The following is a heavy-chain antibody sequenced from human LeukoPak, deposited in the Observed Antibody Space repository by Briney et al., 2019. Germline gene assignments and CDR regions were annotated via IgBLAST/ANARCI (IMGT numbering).Heavy chain of an antibody. D-gene: IGHD2-21*02. CDR1: GFTFSSYW. V-gene: IGHV3-7*01. Sequence: GGSLRLSCAASGFTFSSYWMNWVRQAPGKGLEWVANIKQDGSEKYYVDSVKGRFTISRDNAKNSLFLQMNSLRADDTAVYYCARDGDAPMTDFDYWGQGTLVTVSS. J-gene: IGHJ4*02. CDR2: IKQDGSEK. CDR3: ARDGDAPMTDFDY.